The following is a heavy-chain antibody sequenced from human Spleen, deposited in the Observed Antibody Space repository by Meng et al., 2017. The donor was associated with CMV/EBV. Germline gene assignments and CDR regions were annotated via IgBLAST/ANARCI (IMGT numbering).Heavy chain of an antibody. D-gene: IGHD3-3*01. CDR3: VGGVELEADY. V-gene: IGHV1-69*05. CDR2: IIPIFGTA. Sequence: SVKVSCKASGGTFSSYAISWVRQAPGQGLEWMGGIIPIFGTANYAQKFQGRVTITTDGSTSTAYMELSSLRSEDTAVYYCVGGVELEADYWGQGTLVTVSS. J-gene: IGHJ4*02. CDR1: GGTFSSYA.